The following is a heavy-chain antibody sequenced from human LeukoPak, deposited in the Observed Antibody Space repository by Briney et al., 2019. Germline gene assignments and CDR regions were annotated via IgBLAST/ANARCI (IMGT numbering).Heavy chain of an antibody. CDR3: AHIKRSPHYFDY. J-gene: IGHJ4*02. D-gene: IGHD1-14*01. CDR1: GGTFSSYA. Sequence: SVKVSCKASGGTFSSYAISWVRQAPGQGLEWMGGIIPIFGTANYAQKFQGRVTITADESTSTAYMELSSLRSEDTAVYYCAHIKRSPHYFDYWGQGTLVTVSS. V-gene: IGHV1-69*01. CDR2: IIPIFGTA.